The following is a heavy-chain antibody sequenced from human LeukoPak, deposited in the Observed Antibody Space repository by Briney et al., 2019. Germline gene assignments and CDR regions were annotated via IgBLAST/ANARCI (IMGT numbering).Heavy chain of an antibody. Sequence: GGSLTLSCAASGFTFSAYIMSWVRQAPGKGLEWVSSISSGSTYIYDADSLKDRFTISRDNAKNSLYLQMSSLRAEDTAVYYCARERTCSSASCPLDVWGQGTTVTVSS. CDR2: ISSGSTYI. J-gene: IGHJ6*02. V-gene: IGHV3-21*01. D-gene: IGHD2-2*01. CDR1: GFTFSAYI. CDR3: ARERTCSSASCPLDV.